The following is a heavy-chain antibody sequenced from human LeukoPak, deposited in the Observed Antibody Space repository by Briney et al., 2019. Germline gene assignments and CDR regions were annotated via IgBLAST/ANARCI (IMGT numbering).Heavy chain of an antibody. J-gene: IGHJ4*02. V-gene: IGHV3-21*01. CDR1: GFTFSSYS. CDR2: ISSSSSYI. Sequence: GGSLRLSCAASGFTFSSYSMNWVRQAPGKGLEWVSSISSSSSYIYYADSVKGRFTISRDNAKNSLYLQMNSLRAEDTAVYYCARSYCSSTSCYFDYWGQGTLVTVSS. CDR3: ARSYCSSTSCYFDY. D-gene: IGHD2-2*01.